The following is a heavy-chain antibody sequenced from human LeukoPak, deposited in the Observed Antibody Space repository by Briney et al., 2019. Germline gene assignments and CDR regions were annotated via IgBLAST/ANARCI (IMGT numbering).Heavy chain of an antibody. D-gene: IGHD6-13*01. CDR1: GFTFSSYS. Sequence: GGSLRLSCAASGFTFSSYSMNWVRQAPGKGLEWVSSISSSSSYIYYADSVKGRFTISRDNAKNSLYLQMNSLRAEDTAVYYCASQPGYRSSWAYYYYGMDVWGQGTTVTVSS. CDR2: ISSSSSYI. CDR3: ASQPGYRSSWAYYYYGMDV. V-gene: IGHV3-21*01. J-gene: IGHJ6*02.